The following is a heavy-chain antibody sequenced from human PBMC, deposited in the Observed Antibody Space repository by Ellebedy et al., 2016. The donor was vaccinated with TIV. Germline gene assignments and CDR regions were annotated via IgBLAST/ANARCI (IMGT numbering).Heavy chain of an antibody. CDR3: ATERGAYSGSGPAFDY. J-gene: IGHJ4*02. V-gene: IGHV3-48*04. CDR1: GFTFSRYA. D-gene: IGHD3-10*01. Sequence: PGGSLRLSCAASGFTFSRYAMNWVRQAPGKGLEWVSYISSSSNNIQYADSVKGRFTISRDNAKNSLYLQMNSLRAEDTAVYYCATERGAYSGSGPAFDYWGQGTLVTVSS. CDR2: ISSSSNNI.